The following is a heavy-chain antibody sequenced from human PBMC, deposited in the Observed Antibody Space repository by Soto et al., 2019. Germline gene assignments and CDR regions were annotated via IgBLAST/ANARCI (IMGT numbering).Heavy chain of an antibody. V-gene: IGHV4-34*01. CDR3: ARGQEGVVATH. D-gene: IGHD5-12*01. CDR1: GGSLSGYY. J-gene: IGHJ4*02. CDR2: IKDGGRT. Sequence: QVQLQQWGAGLLKPSETLSLNCAVNGGSLSGYYWSWIRQPPGKGLEWIGEIKDGGRTNYSPSLKGQATISSDTPNNQFSLGLYSVTAADTGVYYCARGQEGVVATHWDQGTLVTVSS.